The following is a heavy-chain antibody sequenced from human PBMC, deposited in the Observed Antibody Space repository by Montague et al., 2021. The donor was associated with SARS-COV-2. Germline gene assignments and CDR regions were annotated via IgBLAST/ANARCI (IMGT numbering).Heavy chain of an antibody. D-gene: IGHD5-24*01. Sequence: SETLSLTCTVSGGSISSYYWSWIRQPPGKGLECIGYIYYSGSTNYNPSLKSRVTISVVTSKNQFSLKLSSVTAADTAVYYCAGIPHTPGRWRLSSRGASIRQSFWFDPWGQGTLVTVSS. CDR3: AGIPHTPGRWRLSSRGASIRQSFWFDP. CDR1: GGSISSYY. V-gene: IGHV4-59*01. J-gene: IGHJ5*02. CDR2: IYYSGST.